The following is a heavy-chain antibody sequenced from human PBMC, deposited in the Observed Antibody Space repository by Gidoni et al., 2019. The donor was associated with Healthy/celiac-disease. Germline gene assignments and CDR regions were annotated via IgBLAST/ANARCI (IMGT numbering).Heavy chain of an antibody. J-gene: IGHJ4*02. D-gene: IGHD4-17*01. CDR1: GYPFTSYY. Sequence: QVQLVQSEAEVKTPGASVKVSCKAPGYPFTSYYMHWVRQAPGQGLEWMGIINPSGGSKSYAQKCQGRVTMTRDTSTSTVYMELSSLRSEDTAVYYCARGGSMTTEPFDYWGQGTLVTVSS. V-gene: IGHV1-46*01. CDR3: ARGGSMTTEPFDY. CDR2: INPSGGSK.